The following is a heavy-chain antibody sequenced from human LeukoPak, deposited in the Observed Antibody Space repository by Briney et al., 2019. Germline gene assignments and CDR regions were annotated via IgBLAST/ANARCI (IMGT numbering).Heavy chain of an antibody. CDR2: ISGSGGST. Sequence: PGGSLRLSCAASGFTFSSYGMSWVRQAPGKGLEWVSAISGSGGSTYYADSVKGRFTISRDNSKNTLYLQMNSLRAEDTAVYYCAKSVIGRGQLPFLGYWGQGTLVTVSS. D-gene: IGHD2/OR15-2a*01. V-gene: IGHV3-23*01. CDR3: AKSVIGRGQLPFLGY. J-gene: IGHJ4*02. CDR1: GFTFSSYG.